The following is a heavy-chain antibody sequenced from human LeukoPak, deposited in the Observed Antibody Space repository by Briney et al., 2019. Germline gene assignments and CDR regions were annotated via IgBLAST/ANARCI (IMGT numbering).Heavy chain of an antibody. V-gene: IGHV1-8*01. CDR1: GYTFTSYD. CDR3: ARGLDSSGYPLDY. J-gene: IGHJ4*02. D-gene: IGHD3-22*01. CDR2: MNPNSGNT. Sequence: ASVKVSCKASGYTFTSYDINWVRQATGQGLEWMGWMNPNSGNTGYAQKFQRRVTMTRNTSISTAYMELSRLGSEETAVYYCARGLDSSGYPLDYWGQGTLVTVSS.